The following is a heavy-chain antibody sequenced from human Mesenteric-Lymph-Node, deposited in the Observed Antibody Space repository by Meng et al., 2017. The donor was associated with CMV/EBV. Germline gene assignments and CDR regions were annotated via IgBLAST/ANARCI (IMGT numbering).Heavy chain of an antibody. D-gene: IGHD4-23*01. Sequence: ASVQVSCKASGYTFTGYYMHWVRQAPGQGLEWMGWINLKSGGTNYSQKFQGRVTMTRDTAISTAYMELSRLRSDDTAVYYCARGDGNVDYWGQGTLVTVSS. CDR1: GYTFTGYY. J-gene: IGHJ4*02. CDR2: INLKSGGT. V-gene: IGHV1-2*02. CDR3: ARGDGNVDY.